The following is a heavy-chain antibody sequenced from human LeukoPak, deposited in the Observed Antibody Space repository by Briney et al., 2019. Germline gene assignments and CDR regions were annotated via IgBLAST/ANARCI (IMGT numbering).Heavy chain of an antibody. V-gene: IGHV4-61*01. Sequence: SETLSLTCTVSGGSVSSGSYYWSWVRKPPGKGLEWIGYIYYSGSTNYNPSLKSRVTISVDTSKNQFSLKLSSVTAADTAVYYCARDQNEYYYDSSGYSLWGQGTLVTISS. J-gene: IGHJ4*02. CDR3: ARDQNEYYYDSSGYSL. CDR2: IYYSGST. CDR1: GGSVSSGSYY. D-gene: IGHD3-22*01.